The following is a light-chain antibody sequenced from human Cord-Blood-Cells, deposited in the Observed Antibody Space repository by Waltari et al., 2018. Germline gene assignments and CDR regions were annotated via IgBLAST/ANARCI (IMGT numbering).Light chain of an antibody. V-gene: IGLV2-14*01. CDR1: SSDVGGFNY. CDR3: SSYTSSSTWV. Sequence: QSALTQHASVSGSPGPSITISCNGTSSDVGGFNYVPWSQQNPGKAPELMIQAVRKRPSGVSNRCSGATSGNPPSLSISWLQAEDEADYYCSSYTSSSTWVFGGGTKLTVL. CDR2: AVR. J-gene: IGLJ3*02.